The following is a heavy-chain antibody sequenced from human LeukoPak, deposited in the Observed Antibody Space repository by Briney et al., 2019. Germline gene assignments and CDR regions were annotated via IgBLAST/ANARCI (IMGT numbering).Heavy chain of an antibody. CDR3: ARGRNYDFWSGYYSYYYYYGMDV. D-gene: IGHD3-3*01. Sequence: SETLSLTCAVYGGSFSGYYWSWIRQPPGKGLEWMGEIYYSGSTNYNPSLKSRVTISVDTSKNQFYLKLGSVTAADTAVYYCARGRNYDFWSGYYSYYYYYGMDVWGQGTTVTVSS. V-gene: IGHV4-34*01. CDR2: IYYSGST. CDR1: GGSFSGYY. J-gene: IGHJ6*02.